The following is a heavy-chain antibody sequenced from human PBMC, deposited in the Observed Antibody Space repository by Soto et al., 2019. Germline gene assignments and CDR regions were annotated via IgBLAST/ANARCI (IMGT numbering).Heavy chain of an antibody. D-gene: IGHD3-3*01. J-gene: IGHJ6*02. CDR3: ASSRHRNYDFWSGHGYFYGMDV. Sequence: ASVKVSCKSSGVTFNSYAISWVRQAPGHGLEWMGGIIPIFGTANYAQKFQGRVTITADKSTSTAYMERSSLRSEDTAVYYCASSRHRNYDFWSGHGYFYGMDVCGQGTTVTV. CDR1: GVTFNSYA. CDR2: IIPIFGTA. V-gene: IGHV1-69*06.